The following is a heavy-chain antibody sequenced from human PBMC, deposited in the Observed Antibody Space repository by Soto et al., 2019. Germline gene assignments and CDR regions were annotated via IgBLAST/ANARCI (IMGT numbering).Heavy chain of an antibody. CDR2: IYYSGST. Sequence: PSETLSLTCTVSGGSISSGGYYWSWIRQHPGKGLEWIGYIYYSGSTYYNPSLKSRVTISVDTSKNQFSLKLSSVTAADTAVYYCARDLTRGEIDYWGQGTLVTVSS. J-gene: IGHJ4*02. V-gene: IGHV4-31*03. CDR3: ARDLTRGEIDY. D-gene: IGHD4-17*01. CDR1: GGSISSGGYY.